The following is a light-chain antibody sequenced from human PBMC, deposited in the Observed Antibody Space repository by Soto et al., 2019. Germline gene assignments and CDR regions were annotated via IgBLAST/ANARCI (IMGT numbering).Light chain of an antibody. Sequence: DMVMRQSPDTLRASQGERFSLSCMASQRVGINLAWYQQKPGQAPRLLIYSASTRASGIPDRFSGSGSGTEFTPTISNLQSEDFAVYFCQQYHNWPPITFGQGTRLEIK. J-gene: IGKJ5*01. CDR3: QQYHNWPPIT. V-gene: IGKV3-15*01. CDR1: QRVGIN. CDR2: SAS.